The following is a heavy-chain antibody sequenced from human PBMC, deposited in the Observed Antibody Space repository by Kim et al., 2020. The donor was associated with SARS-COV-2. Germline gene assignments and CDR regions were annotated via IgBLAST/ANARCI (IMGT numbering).Heavy chain of an antibody. CDR3: ARDSGAYYYDSSGSISDYYYGMDV. D-gene: IGHD3-22*01. J-gene: IGHJ6*02. CDR1: GFTVSSNY. V-gene: IGHV3-66*01. Sequence: GGSLRLSCAASGFTVSSNYMSWVRQAPGKGLEWVSVIYSGGSTYYADSVKGRFTISRDNSKNTLYLQMNSLRAEDTAVYYCARDSGAYYYDSSGSISDYYYGMDVWGQGTTVTVSS. CDR2: IYSGGST.